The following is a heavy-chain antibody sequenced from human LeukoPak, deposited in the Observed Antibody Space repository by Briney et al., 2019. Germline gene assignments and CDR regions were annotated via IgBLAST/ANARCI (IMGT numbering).Heavy chain of an antibody. CDR3: ARDISSSSSGGYYYYMDV. Sequence: PGGSLRLSCAASGFTFSSYWMSWVRQAPGKGLEWVANIKQDGSEKYYVDSVKGRFTISRDNAKNSLYLQMNSLRAEDTAVYYCARDISSSSSGGYYYYMDVWGKGTTVTVSS. J-gene: IGHJ6*03. CDR1: GFTFSSYW. D-gene: IGHD6-6*01. V-gene: IGHV3-7*03. CDR2: IKQDGSEK.